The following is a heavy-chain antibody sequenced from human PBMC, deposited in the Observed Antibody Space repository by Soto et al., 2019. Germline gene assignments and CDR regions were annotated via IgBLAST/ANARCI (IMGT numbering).Heavy chain of an antibody. D-gene: IGHD3-10*01. CDR2: FDPEDGET. CDR3: ARDMGFGLSDY. V-gene: IGHV1-24*01. CDR1: GYTLTELS. Sequence: ASVKVSCKVSGYTLTELSMHWVRQAPGKGLEWMGGFDPEDGETIYAQKFQGRVTITRDTSASTAYMELSSLRSEDTAVYYCARDMGFGLSDYWGQGTLVTVSS. J-gene: IGHJ4*02.